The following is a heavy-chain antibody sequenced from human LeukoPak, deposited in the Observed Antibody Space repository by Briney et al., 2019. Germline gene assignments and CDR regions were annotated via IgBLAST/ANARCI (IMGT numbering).Heavy chain of an antibody. J-gene: IGHJ4*02. V-gene: IGHV3-48*01. CDR2: ISSGSSTI. D-gene: IGHD2-21*02. Sequence: GGSLRLSCAPSGFTFSSYSMNWVRQAPGKGLDWVSYISSGSSTIYYADSVKGRFTISRDDAKNSLYLQMNSLRAEDTAVYYCAKSDCGGDCHLLDYWGQGTLVTVSS. CDR1: GFTFSSYS. CDR3: AKSDCGGDCHLLDY.